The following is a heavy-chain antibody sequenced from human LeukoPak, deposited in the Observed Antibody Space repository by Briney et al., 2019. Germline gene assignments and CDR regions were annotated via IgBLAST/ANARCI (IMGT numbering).Heavy chain of an antibody. CDR2: ITIDGGTT. CDR3: ARVDDFTYDF. CDR1: GFTFGSYA. D-gene: IGHD2-2*03. Sequence: GGSLRLSCAASGFTFGSYAMHWVRQAPGEGLEYVSAITIDGGTTFYANSVKGRFTISRDNSKNTLFLQMGSLRPEDMAVYYCARVDDFTYDFWGQGTLVTVSS. V-gene: IGHV3-64*01. J-gene: IGHJ4*02.